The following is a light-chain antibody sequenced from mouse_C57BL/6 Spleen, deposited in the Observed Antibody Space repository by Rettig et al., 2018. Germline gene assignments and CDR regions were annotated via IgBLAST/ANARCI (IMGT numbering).Light chain of an antibody. Sequence: QIVLTQSPAIMSASPGEKVTMTCSASSSVSYTYWYQQKPGSSPRLLIYDTSNLASGVPVRFSGSGSGTSYSLTISRMEAEDAATYYCQQWSSYPLTFGAGTKLELK. CDR3: QQWSSYPLT. V-gene: IGKV4-55*01. CDR1: SSVSY. CDR2: DTS. J-gene: IGKJ5*01.